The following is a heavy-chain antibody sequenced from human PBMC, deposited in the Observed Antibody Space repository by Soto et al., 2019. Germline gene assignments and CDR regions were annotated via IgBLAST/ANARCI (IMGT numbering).Heavy chain of an antibody. CDR2: IYYSGST. Sequence: SETLSLTCTVSGGSISSYYWSWIRQPPGKGLEWIGYIYYSGSTNYNPSLKSRVTISVDTSKNQFSLKLSSVTAADTAVYYCARDGMTGYYYFDYWGQGTLVTSPQ. CDR3: ARDGMTGYYYFDY. V-gene: IGHV4-59*01. CDR1: GGSISSYY. D-gene: IGHD3-9*01. J-gene: IGHJ4*02.